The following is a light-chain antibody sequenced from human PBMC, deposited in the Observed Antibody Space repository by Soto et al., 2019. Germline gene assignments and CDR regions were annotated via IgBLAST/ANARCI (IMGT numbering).Light chain of an antibody. J-gene: IGKJ5*01. V-gene: IGKV3-11*01. CDR1: QNIATTS. CDR2: DAS. Sequence: EFVLTQSPRTLSLSQGDRATLSCRSSQNIATTSLMWVQQKPGQAPRLLXYDASNRATGIPARFSGSGSGTDFTLTISSLETEDFAVYYCQQRSNWPPITFGHGTRLEIK. CDR3: QQRSNWPPIT.